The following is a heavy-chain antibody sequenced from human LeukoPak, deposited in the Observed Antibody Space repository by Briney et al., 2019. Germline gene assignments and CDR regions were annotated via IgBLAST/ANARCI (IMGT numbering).Heavy chain of an antibody. J-gene: IGHJ4*02. D-gene: IGHD1-1*01. Sequence: PGGSLRLSCAASGFTFDDYGMSWVRQVPGKGLEWVSSISSSSSNIYYADSVKGRFTISRDNAKNSLYLQMNSLRVEDTAVYYCARCTTGRTFGSLREIKRSREIDYWGQGTLVTVSS. CDR1: GFTFDDYG. V-gene: IGHV3-21*01. CDR2: ISSSSSNI. CDR3: ARCTTGRTFGSLREIKRSREIDY.